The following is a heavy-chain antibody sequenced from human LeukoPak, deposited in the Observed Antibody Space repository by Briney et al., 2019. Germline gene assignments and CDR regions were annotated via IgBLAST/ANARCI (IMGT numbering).Heavy chain of an antibody. CDR2: LYSDGART. J-gene: IGHJ4*02. D-gene: IGHD3-10*01. CDR3: ARLISGSYHLYFDD. Sequence: GGSLRLSCAASGFTVSSSFLSWVRQAPGKGLEWLSILYSDGARTQYADSAKGRFTISRDNSKNTLYLQMNSLRAEDTALYYCARLISGSYHLYFDDWGLGTLVTVSS. CDR1: GFTVSSSF. V-gene: IGHV3-66*01.